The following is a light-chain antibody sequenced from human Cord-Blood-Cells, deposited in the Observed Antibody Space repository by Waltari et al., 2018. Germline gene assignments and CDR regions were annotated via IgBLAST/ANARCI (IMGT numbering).Light chain of an antibody. CDR1: SGSVSTSYY. CDR2: STN. CDR3: VLYMGSGIWV. V-gene: IGLV8-61*01. Sequence: QTVVTQEPSFSVSPGGTVTLTCGLSSGSVSTSYYPSWYQHTPGQAPRTLIYSTNTRSSGFPDRFSGSILGNKAALTITGAQADDESDYYCVLYMGSGIWVFGGGTKLTVL. J-gene: IGLJ3*02.